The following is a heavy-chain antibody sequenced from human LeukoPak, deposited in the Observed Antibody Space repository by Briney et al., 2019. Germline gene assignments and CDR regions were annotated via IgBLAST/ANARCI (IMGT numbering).Heavy chain of an antibody. Sequence: SETLSLTCTVSGVSISSSGYYWGWIRQPPGKGREWIGTIYYSGSTYYNPSLKSRVTISVDTSKNQFSLKLSSVTAADTAVYYCARHPIFGRGMDVWGQGTTVTVSS. D-gene: IGHD3-3*01. CDR1: GVSISSSGYY. J-gene: IGHJ6*02. CDR3: ARHPIFGRGMDV. CDR2: IYYSGST. V-gene: IGHV4-39*01.